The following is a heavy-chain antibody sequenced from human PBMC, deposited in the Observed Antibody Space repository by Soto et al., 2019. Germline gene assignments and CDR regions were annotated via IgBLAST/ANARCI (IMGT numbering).Heavy chain of an antibody. CDR1: GFIFSSYS. Sequence: QVQLVESGGGVVQPGRSLRLFCAASGFIFSSYSMHWVRQAPGKGLEWVAIISNDGSNKDYVDSVKGRFTISRDSSNNTLSLQMTSLRAEDTAVYYCARDQFLDAFDIWGQGTMVTVSS. J-gene: IGHJ3*02. CDR2: ISNDGSNK. CDR3: ARDQFLDAFDI. D-gene: IGHD2-21*01. V-gene: IGHV3-30-3*01.